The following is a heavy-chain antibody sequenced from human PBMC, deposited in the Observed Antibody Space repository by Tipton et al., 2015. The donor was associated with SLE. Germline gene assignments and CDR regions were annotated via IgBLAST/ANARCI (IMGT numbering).Heavy chain of an antibody. CDR2: IYHSGST. J-gene: IGHJ6*02. V-gene: IGHV4-30-2*01. Sequence: TLSLTCAVSGGSISSGGYSWSWIRQPPGKGLEWIGYIYHSGSTYYNPSLKSRVTISLDTSKNQFSLKLSSVTAADTAVYYCAREAGTNYYYGMDVWGQGTTVTVSS. CDR1: GGSISSGGYS. D-gene: IGHD6-13*01. CDR3: AREAGTNYYYGMDV.